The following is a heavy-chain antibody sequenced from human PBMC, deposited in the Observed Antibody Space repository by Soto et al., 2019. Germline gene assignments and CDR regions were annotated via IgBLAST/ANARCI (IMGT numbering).Heavy chain of an antibody. CDR2: ISLYSDGT. CDR3: ARVVPGAEAWFGP. V-gene: IGHV1-18*01. Sequence: ASVKVSCKTSGYTFSNYGITWMRQAPGQPLEWLGWISLYSDGTNYAQKFQGRVSMTTDTSTTTAYMELRSLRSDDTAVYYCARVVPGAEAWFGPWGQGTLVTVSS. J-gene: IGHJ5*02. CDR1: GYTFSNYG. D-gene: IGHD2-2*01.